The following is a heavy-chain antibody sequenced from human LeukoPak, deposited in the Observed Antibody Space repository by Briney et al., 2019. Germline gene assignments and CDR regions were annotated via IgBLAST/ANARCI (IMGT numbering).Heavy chain of an antibody. V-gene: IGHV3-7*01. D-gene: IGHD6-13*01. CDR3: ARDPAAAGYYYYGMDV. J-gene: IGHJ6*02. Sequence: GGSLRLSCAASGFTFSSYWMSWVRQAPGKGLEWVANIKQDGSEKYYVDSVKGRFTISRDNAKNSLYLQMNSLRAEDTAVYYCARDPAAAGYYYYGMDVWGQGTTVTVSS. CDR1: GFTFSSYW. CDR2: IKQDGSEK.